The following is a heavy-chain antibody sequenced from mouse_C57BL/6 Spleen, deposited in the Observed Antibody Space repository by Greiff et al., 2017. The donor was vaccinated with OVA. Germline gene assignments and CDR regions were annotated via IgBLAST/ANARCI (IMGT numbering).Heavy chain of an antibody. CDR3: TTGGNYVSFDD. V-gene: IGHV14-1*01. D-gene: IGHD2-1*01. Sequence: EVQLQQSGAELVRPGASVKLSCTASGFNITDYYMHWVKQRPEQGLEWIGRFDPEDGDTEYAPKFQGKATMTADTSSNTAYLQLSSLTSEDTAVYYCTTGGNYVSFDDWGQGTTLTVSS. CDR2: FDPEDGDT. J-gene: IGHJ2*01. CDR1: GFNITDYY.